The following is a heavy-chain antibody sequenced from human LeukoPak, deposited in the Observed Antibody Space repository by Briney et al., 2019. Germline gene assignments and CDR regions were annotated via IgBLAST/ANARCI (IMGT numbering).Heavy chain of an antibody. CDR2: ISSSGSTI. D-gene: IGHD4-17*01. CDR3: ARDFTTVYYYGMDV. J-gene: IGHJ6*02. Sequence: GGSLRLSCAASGFTFSSYEKNWVRQAPGKGLEWVSYISSSGSTIYYADSVKGRFTISRDNAKNSLYLQMNSLRAEDTAVYYCARDFTTVYYYGMDVWGQGTLVTVSS. V-gene: IGHV3-48*03. CDR1: GFTFSSYE.